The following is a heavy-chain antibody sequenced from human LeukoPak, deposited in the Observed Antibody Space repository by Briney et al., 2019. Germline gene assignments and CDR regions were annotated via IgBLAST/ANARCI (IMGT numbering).Heavy chain of an antibody. CDR1: GFTFSTNA. D-gene: IGHD5-18*01. Sequence: GGSLRLSCLTSGFTFSTNAMSWVRQAPGKGLEWISGISGSGASTYYADSVTGRFTISRDNSKNTLYLQMNSLRAEDTAVYYCAKTAMVENWFDPWGQGTLVTVSS. CDR3: AKTAMVENWFDP. V-gene: IGHV3-23*01. J-gene: IGHJ5*02. CDR2: ISGSGAST.